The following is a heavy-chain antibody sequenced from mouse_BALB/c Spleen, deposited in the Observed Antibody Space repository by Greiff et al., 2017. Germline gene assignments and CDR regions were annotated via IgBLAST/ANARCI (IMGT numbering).Heavy chain of an antibody. V-gene: IGHV3-8*02. CDR3: ARFSPHYYYGSTSLDY. Sequence: EVNVVESGPSLVKPSQTLSLTCSVTGDSITSGYWNWIRKFPGNKLEYMGYISYSGSTYYNPSLKSRISITRDTSKNQYYLQLNSVTTEDTATYYCARFSPHYYYGSTSLDYWGQGTTLTVSS. CDR1: GDSITSGY. D-gene: IGHD1-1*01. J-gene: IGHJ2*01. CDR2: ISYSGST.